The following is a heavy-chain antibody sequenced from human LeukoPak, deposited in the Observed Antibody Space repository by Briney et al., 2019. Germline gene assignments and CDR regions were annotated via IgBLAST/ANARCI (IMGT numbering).Heavy chain of an antibody. D-gene: IGHD3-10*01. CDR1: GLTFSSYW. CDR3: ARAHHYGSGSYTTFFDY. Sequence: GGSLRLSCAASGLTFSSYWMNWVRQAPGKGLEWVANIKQDGSEKYYVDSVKGRFTISRDNAKNSLYLQMNSLRAEDTAVYYCARAHHYGSGSYTTFFDYWGQGTLVTVSS. J-gene: IGHJ4*02. V-gene: IGHV3-7*01. CDR2: IKQDGSEK.